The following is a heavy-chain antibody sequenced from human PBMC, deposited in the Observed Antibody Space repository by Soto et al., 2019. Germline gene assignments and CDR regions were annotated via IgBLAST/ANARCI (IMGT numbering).Heavy chain of an antibody. V-gene: IGHV1-3*05. D-gene: IGHD3-22*01. CDR1: GYTFTYYP. Sequence: QGQLVQSGAEEKKPGASVTVFCKASGYTFTYYPVHWVRQAPGQRHEWMGWINAGDGNTKYSPNFQGRVTITKDTSASIVYMELSSLRSEATAVYCCTRDYYDSSGYYPKFDYWGQGTLVTVSS. CDR2: INAGDGNT. J-gene: IGHJ4*02. CDR3: TRDYYDSSGYYPKFDY.